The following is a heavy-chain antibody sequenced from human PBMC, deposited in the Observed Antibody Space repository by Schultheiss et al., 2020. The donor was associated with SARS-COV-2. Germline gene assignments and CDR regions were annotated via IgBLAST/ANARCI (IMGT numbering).Heavy chain of an antibody. V-gene: IGHV3-30-3*01. D-gene: IGHD6-19*01. CDR1: GFNFSTYA. Sequence: GGSLRLSCAASGFNFSTYAMHWVRQAPGKGLEWVALISYDGNNKYYADSVKGRFTISRDNSKNTLYLQMNSLRVEDTAVYYCASQTIAVAGSGWFDPWGQGTLVTVSS. CDR3: ASQTIAVAGSGWFDP. J-gene: IGHJ5*02. CDR2: ISYDGNNK.